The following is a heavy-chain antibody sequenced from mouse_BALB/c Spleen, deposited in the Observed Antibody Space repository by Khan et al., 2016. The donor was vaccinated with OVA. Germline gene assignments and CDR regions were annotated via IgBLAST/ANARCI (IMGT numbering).Heavy chain of an antibody. V-gene: IGHV1S136*01. CDR2: INPYNGGT. J-gene: IGHJ2*01. CDR3: ARGNWQSYYFDY. CDR1: GYIFTNYV. D-gene: IGHD4-1*01. Sequence: VQLKQSGPELVKPGASVKMSCKSSGYIFTNYVLHWVKQKPGQGLEWIGYINPYNGGTKYNEKFKGKATLASDKSSITAYMELSSLTSEDSAVYYWARGNWQSYYFDYWGQGTTLTLSS.